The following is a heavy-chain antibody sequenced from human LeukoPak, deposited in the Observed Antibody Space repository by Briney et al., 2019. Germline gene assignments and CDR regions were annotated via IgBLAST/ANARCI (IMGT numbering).Heavy chain of an antibody. J-gene: IGHJ4*02. CDR1: VFTFSSYA. D-gene: IGHD1-1*01. Sequence: PGGSLRLSCAASVFTFSSYAMSWVRQAPGKGLEWVSSIRGNGNSTYYADSVKGRFTISRDYSKNTLHLQMNSLRAEDTAVYYCTEGIELERSFDYGGEGSLVTVS. CDR3: TEGIELERSFDY. CDR2: IRGNGNST. V-gene: IGHV3-23*01.